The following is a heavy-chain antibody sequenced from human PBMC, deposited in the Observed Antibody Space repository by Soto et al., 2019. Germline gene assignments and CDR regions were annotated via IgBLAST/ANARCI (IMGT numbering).Heavy chain of an antibody. J-gene: IGHJ4*02. CDR2: IYYSGST. D-gene: IGHD3-3*01. V-gene: IGHV4-59*08. CDR3: ASSYDFWGGKDNTFDY. Sequence: SETLSLTCTVSGGSLSSYYWSWIRQPPGKGLEWIGYIYYSGSTNYNPSLKSRVTISVDTSKNQFSLKLSSVTAADTAVYYCASSYDFWGGKDNTFDYWRQGTLDTVSS. CDR1: GGSLSSYY.